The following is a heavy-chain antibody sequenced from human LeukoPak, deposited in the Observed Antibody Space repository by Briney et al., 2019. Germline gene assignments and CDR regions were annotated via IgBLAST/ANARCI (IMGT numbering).Heavy chain of an antibody. CDR1: GGSFSGYY. J-gene: IGHJ4*02. CDR3: AKVIYGSGSYYNDY. V-gene: IGHV3-23*01. D-gene: IGHD3-10*01. Sequence: ETLSLTCAVYGGSFSGYYWSWVRQAPGKGLEWVSAISGSGGSTYYADSVKGRFTISRDNSKNTLYLQMNSLRAEDTAVYYCAKVIYGSGSYYNDYWGQGTLVTVSS. CDR2: ISGSGGST.